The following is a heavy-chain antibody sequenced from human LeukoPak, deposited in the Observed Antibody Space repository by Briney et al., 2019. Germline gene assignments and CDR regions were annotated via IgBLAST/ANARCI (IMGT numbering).Heavy chain of an antibody. CDR1: GFIVSGNS. CDR3: ARRAGAYSHPYDY. J-gene: IGHJ4*02. CDR2: IYSGTI. D-gene: IGHD4/OR15-4a*01. Sequence: GGSLRLSCAASGFIVSGNSMSWVRQAPGKGLEWVSFIYSGTIHYSDSVKGRFTISRDNSKNTLYLQMNSLRAEDTAVYYCARRAGAYSHPYDYWGQGTLVTVSS. V-gene: IGHV3-53*01.